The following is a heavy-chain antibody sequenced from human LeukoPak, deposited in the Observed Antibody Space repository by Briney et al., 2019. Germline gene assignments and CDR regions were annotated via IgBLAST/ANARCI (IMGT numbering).Heavy chain of an antibody. CDR3: ASYISTPSRRNMDC. V-gene: IGHV4-39*01. Sequence: RPSETLSLTCTVSGASISSSSYNWGWIRQPPGKGLEWIGSIDYSGSTYYSPSLKSRVTISVDTSRNQFSLKLSSVTAADTAVYYCASYISTPSRRNMDCWGQGTLVTVSS. CDR2: IDYSGST. J-gene: IGHJ4*02. D-gene: IGHD1/OR15-1a*01. CDR1: GASISSSSYN.